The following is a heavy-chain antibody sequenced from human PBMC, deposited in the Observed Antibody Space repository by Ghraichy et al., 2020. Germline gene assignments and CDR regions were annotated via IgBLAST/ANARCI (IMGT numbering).Heavy chain of an antibody. CDR1: GYTFTGYY. V-gene: IGHV1-2*02. Sequence: ASVKVSCKASGYTFTGYYVHWGRQAPGQGLEWMGWNNPNSGGTNYAQKFQGRVTMTRDTSISTVYMELSRLRSDDTAVYYCARGRSGWGGPDYWGQGTLVTVSS. CDR2: NNPNSGGT. D-gene: IGHD6-19*01. CDR3: ARGRSGWGGPDY. J-gene: IGHJ4*02.